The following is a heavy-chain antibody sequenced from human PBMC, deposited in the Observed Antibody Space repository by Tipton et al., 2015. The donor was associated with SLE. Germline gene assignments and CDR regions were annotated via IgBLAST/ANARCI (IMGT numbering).Heavy chain of an antibody. CDR3: AREEYSSGWTEVHWFDP. V-gene: IGHV4-59*01. J-gene: IGHJ5*02. Sequence: TLSLTCTVSGGSISSYYWSWIRQPPGKGLEWIGYIYYSGSTNYNPSLKSRVTISVDTSKHQFSLKLSSVTAADTAVYYCAREEYSSGWTEVHWFDPWGQGTLVTVSS. CDR1: GGSISSYY. D-gene: IGHD6-19*01. CDR2: IYYSGST.